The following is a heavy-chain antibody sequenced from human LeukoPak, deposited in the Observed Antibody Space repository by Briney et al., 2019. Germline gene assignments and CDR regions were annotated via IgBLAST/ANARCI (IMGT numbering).Heavy chain of an antibody. Sequence: GESLKISCKGSGYSFSTCWIGWVRQMPGKGLEWMGIIYPGDSDTRFSPSFQGQVTISADKSISTAYLQWSSLKASDTAMYYCARTLRSGYCSGGTCYFDYWGQGTLVTVSS. V-gene: IGHV5-51*01. CDR3: ARTLRSGYCSGGTCYFDY. D-gene: IGHD2-15*01. J-gene: IGHJ4*02. CDR1: GYSFSTCW. CDR2: IYPGDSDT.